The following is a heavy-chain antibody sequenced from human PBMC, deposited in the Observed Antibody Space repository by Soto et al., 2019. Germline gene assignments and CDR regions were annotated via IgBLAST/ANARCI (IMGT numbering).Heavy chain of an antibody. J-gene: IGHJ6*02. Sequence: GGSLRLSCAASGFTFSSYGMHWVRQAPGKGLEWVAVIWYDGSSKYYADSVKGRFTISRDNSKNTLYLQMNSLRAEDTAVYYCARDGTAGMVRGVITPVDSYYYYGMDVWGQGT. CDR3: ARDGTAGMVRGVITPVDSYYYYGMDV. CDR1: GFTFSSYG. D-gene: IGHD3-10*01. V-gene: IGHV3-33*01. CDR2: IWYDGSSK.